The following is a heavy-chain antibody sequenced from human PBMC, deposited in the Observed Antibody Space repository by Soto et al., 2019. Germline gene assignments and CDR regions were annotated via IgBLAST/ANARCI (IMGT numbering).Heavy chain of an antibody. CDR1: GYTFTTYD. D-gene: IGHD3-10*01. CDR3: ARGYYYGSGSSPDY. J-gene: IGHJ4*02. CDR2: MNPNSGNT. Sequence: QVQLVQSGAEVKKPGASVKVSCKASGYTFTTYDINWVRQATGQGLEWMGWMNPNSGNTGYAQKLQGRVTMTMNTSISKAYMELSSLRSEDTAVYYCARGYYYGSGSSPDYWGQGTLVTVSS. V-gene: IGHV1-8*01.